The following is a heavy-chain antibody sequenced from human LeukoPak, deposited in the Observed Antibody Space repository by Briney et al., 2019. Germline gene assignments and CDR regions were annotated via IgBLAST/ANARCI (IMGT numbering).Heavy chain of an antibody. V-gene: IGHV5-51*01. CDR1: GYSINNYW. D-gene: IGHD2-2*01. J-gene: IGHJ6*02. CDR2: IYPGDSDT. CDR3: ARRDGYCSSTSCYADYYYGMDV. Sequence: GESLKISCKGSGYSINNYWIGWVRQMPGKGLEWMGIIYPGDSDTRYSPSFQGQVTFSADKSISTAYLQWSSLKASDTAMYYCARRDGYCSSTSCYADYYYGMDVWGQGTTVTVSS.